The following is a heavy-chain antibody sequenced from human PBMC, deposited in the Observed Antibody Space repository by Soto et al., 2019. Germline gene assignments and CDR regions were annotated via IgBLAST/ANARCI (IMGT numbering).Heavy chain of an antibody. CDR1: GDSVSSNSAA. CDR3: AREWRKEGRGYYYMDV. CDR2: TYYRSKWYN. V-gene: IGHV6-1*01. Sequence: SQTLSLTCAISGDSVSSNSAAWNWIRQSPSRGLEWLGRTYYRSKWYNDYAVSVKSRITINPDTSKKQFSLQLNSVTPEDTAVYYCAREWRKEGRGYYYMDVWGKGTTVTV. J-gene: IGHJ6*03. D-gene: IGHD3-3*01.